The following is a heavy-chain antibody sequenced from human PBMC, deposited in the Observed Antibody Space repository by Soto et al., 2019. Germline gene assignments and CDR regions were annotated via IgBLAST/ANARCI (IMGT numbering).Heavy chain of an antibody. V-gene: IGHV3-30-3*01. J-gene: IGHJ5*02. CDR2: ISYDGSNK. D-gene: IGHD3-22*01. CDR3: ARDGDYYDSSGYSGWFDP. Sequence: QVQLVESGGGVVQPGRSLRLSCAASGFTFSSYAMHWVRQAPGKGLEWVAVISYDGSNKYYADSVKDRFTISRDNSKNTLYLQMNSLRAEDTAVYYCARDGDYYDSSGYSGWFDPWGQGTLVTVSS. CDR1: GFTFSSYA.